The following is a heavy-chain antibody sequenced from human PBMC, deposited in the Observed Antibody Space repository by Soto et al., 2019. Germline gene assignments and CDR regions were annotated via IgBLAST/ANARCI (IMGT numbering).Heavy chain of an antibody. V-gene: IGHV3-30*18. CDR2: ISYDGSNK. D-gene: IGHD6-13*01. Sequence: GGSLRLSCAASGFTFSSYGMHWVRQAPGKGLEWVAVISYDGSNKWYADSTKGRFTISRDNSKNTLYLQMNSLRIEDTAVYYCAKGSRPRLETAGHDYWGQGTLVTVSS. CDR1: GFTFSSYG. J-gene: IGHJ4*02. CDR3: AKGSRPRLETAGHDY.